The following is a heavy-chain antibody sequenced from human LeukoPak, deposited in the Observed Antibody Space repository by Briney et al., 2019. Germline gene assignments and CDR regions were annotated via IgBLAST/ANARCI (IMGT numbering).Heavy chain of an antibody. D-gene: IGHD3-22*01. J-gene: IGHJ4*02. CDR1: GFTFSSYA. CDR2: ISARGNMT. Sequence: GSLRLSCAASGFTFSSYAMSWVRQAPGKGLGWVSGISARGNMTYYPDSVKGRFTISRDNSKNTLYLQMNSLRAEDTAVYYCAKDWVPNYYDSSGPLGLFDYWGQGTLVTVSS. CDR3: AKDWVPNYYDSSGPLGLFDY. V-gene: IGHV3-23*01.